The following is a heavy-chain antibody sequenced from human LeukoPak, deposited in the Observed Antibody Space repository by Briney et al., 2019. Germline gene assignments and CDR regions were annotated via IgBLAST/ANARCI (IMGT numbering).Heavy chain of an antibody. V-gene: IGHV3-43*02. Sequence: GGSLRLSCAASGITFDDYAIHWVRQAPGKGLDWVSLISGDGTITYYADSVKGRFTISRDNSKNSLYLQLNSLRTEDTALYYCAKDSHSLRDYFDSWGQGTLVTVSS. J-gene: IGHJ4*02. CDR3: AKDSHSLRDYFDS. D-gene: IGHD2-15*01. CDR1: GITFDDYA. CDR2: ISGDGTIT.